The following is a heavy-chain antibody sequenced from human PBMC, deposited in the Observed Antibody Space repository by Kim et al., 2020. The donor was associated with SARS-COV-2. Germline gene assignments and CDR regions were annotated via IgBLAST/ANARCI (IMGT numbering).Heavy chain of an antibody. CDR1: GFTVSSSY. Sequence: GGSLRLSCAASGFTVSSSYMSWVRQAPGKGLEWVSVIYGGGGTYYADPVKGRFTISRDNSKNTLYLQMNSLRVEDTAVYYCARGDSAPAQMDVWGQGTTVTVSS. D-gene: IGHD3-10*01. J-gene: IGHJ6*02. CDR3: ARGDSAPAQMDV. V-gene: IGHV3-53*01. CDR2: IYGGGGT.